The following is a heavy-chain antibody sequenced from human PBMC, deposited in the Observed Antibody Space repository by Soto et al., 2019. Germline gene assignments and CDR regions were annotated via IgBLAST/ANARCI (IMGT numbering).Heavy chain of an antibody. V-gene: IGHV4-34*01. J-gene: IGHJ5*02. CDR2: INHSGST. CDR3: ACCYDIAARSLRNWFDP. D-gene: IGHD6-6*01. Sequence: SETLSLTCAVYGGSFSGYYWSWIRQPPGKGLEWIGEINHSGSTNYNPSLKSRVTISVDTSKNQFSLKLSSVTAADTAVYYCACCYDIAARSLRNWFDPWGQGTLVTVSS. CDR1: GGSFSGYY.